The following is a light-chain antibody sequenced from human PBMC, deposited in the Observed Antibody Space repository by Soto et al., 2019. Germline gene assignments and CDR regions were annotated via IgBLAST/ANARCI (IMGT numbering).Light chain of an antibody. CDR3: QQHHNWPPIT. V-gene: IGKV3D-15*01. Sequence: EIVMTRSPATLSVSPGERATLSCRASQSVSSNLAWYQQKPGQAPRLIIYGAYTRATGIPARFSGSGSGTEFTLTISNLRSEDFAVYFCQQHHNWPPITFGQGTRLEIK. CDR1: QSVSSN. J-gene: IGKJ5*01. CDR2: GAY.